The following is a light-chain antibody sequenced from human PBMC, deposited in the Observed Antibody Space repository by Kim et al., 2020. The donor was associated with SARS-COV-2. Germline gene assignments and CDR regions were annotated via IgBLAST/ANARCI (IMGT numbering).Light chain of an antibody. CDR1: QSVSSSY. CDR3: QQYANSPRT. CDR2: GAS. V-gene: IGKV3-20*01. Sequence: EIVLTQSPGTLSLSPGERATLSCRASQSVSSSYLAWYQQKPGQAPRLLIYGASNRATGIPDRFSGSGSGTDFTLTISRLEPEDFAVYYCQQYANSPRTFGQGTKLEI. J-gene: IGKJ2*01.